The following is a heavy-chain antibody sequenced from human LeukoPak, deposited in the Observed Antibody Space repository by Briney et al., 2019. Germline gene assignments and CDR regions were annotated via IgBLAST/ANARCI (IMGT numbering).Heavy chain of an antibody. CDR3: ARAGNTAMATDY. J-gene: IGHJ4*02. CDR1: GGTFSSYA. V-gene: IGHV1-69*13. D-gene: IGHD5-18*01. CDR2: IIPIFGTA. Sequence: VASVKVSCKASGGTFSSYAISWVRQAPGQGLEWMGGIIPIFGTANYAQKFQGRVTITADESTSTAYMELSSLRSEDTAVYYCARAGNTAMATDYWGQGTLVTVSS.